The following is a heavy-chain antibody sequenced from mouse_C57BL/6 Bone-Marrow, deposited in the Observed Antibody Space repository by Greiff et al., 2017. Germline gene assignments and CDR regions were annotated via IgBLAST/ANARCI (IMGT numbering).Heavy chain of an antibody. J-gene: IGHJ2*01. V-gene: IGHV1-75*01. CDR1: GYTFTDYY. CDR2: IFPGSGST. CDR3: ARSLNWDGVRNY. Sequence: VQLQESGPELVKPGASVKISCKASGYTFTDYYINWVKQRPGQGLEWIGWIFPGSGSTYYNEKFKGKATLTVDKSSSTAYMLLSSLTSEDSAVYFCARSLNWDGVRNYWGQGTTLTVSS. D-gene: IGHD4-1*01.